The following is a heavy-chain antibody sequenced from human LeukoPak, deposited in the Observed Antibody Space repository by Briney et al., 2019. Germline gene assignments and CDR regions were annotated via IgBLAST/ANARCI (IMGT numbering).Heavy chain of an antibody. Sequence: ASVKVSCKTSGYTFTGYYLHWVRQAPGQGLEWMGWINTDSGGTNYAQKFQARVTMTRDTSIRTAYMELSRLRSDDTAVYYCARVDDRGHYYDSSGPRKLFDYWGQGTLVTVSS. V-gene: IGHV1-2*02. D-gene: IGHD3-22*01. CDR3: ARVDDRGHYYDSSGPRKLFDY. J-gene: IGHJ4*02. CDR2: INTDSGGT. CDR1: GYTFTGYY.